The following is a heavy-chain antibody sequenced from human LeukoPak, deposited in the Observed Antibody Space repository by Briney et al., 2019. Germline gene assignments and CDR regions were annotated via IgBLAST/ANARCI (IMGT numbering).Heavy chain of an antibody. V-gene: IGHV2-70*04. J-gene: IGHJ3*02. CDR2: IDWDDDK. Sequence: SGPALVKPTQTLTLTCTFSGNSLSTSGLRVSWIHQPPRNALERLPRIDWDDDKFYSTSLKTRLTISKDTSKNQVVLTMTNMDPVDTATYYCTRIGFFYDSSGYSGAFDIWGQGTMVIVSS. CDR3: TRIGFFYDSSGYSGAFDI. CDR1: GNSLSTSGLR. D-gene: IGHD3-22*01.